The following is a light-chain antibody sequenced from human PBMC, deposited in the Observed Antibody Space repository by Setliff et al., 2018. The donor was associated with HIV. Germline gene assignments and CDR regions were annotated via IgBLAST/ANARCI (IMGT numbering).Light chain of an antibody. CDR3: CSYAGTYTFV. CDR2: DVS. CDR1: WSDVGGYDY. V-gene: IGLV2-11*01. Sequence: QSALTQPASVSGSPGQSITISCTGTWSDVGGYDYVSWYQQHPGKAPKLIIYDVSKRPSGVPARFSGFKSGNTAYLTISGLQPEDEAEYYCCSYAGTYTFVFGTGTKVTVL. J-gene: IGLJ1*01.